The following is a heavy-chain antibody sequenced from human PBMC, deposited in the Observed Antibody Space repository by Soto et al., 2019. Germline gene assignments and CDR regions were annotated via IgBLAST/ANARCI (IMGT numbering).Heavy chain of an antibody. V-gene: IGHV4-59*01. J-gene: IGHJ6*02. CDR2: IYYSGST. Sequence: SETLSLTCTVSGGSISSYYWSWIRQPPGKGLEWIGYIYYSGSTNYNPSLKSRVTISVDTSKNQFSLKLSSVTAADTAVYYCARDMGYNWNYKVYYGMDVWGQGTTVTVSS. CDR1: GGSISSYY. D-gene: IGHD1-7*01. CDR3: ARDMGYNWNYKVYYGMDV.